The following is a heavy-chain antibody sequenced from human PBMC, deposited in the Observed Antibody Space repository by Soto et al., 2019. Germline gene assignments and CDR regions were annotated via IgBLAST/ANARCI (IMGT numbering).Heavy chain of an antibody. D-gene: IGHD3-3*01. V-gene: IGHV4-30-4*01. CDR2: IPSRGRP. CDR1: GASVAGGSYY. J-gene: IGHJ4*02. CDR3: SRNTNSVYDVGL. Sequence: QVQLRESGPGLVKPSQTLSLTCSVSGASVAGGSYYWSWVRQPPGKVLEWIGYIPSRGRPFYNPSLTVRGSIPADTSKIQPSLHLTFVTAADLALYYCSRNTNSVYDVGLWGQGTLVT.